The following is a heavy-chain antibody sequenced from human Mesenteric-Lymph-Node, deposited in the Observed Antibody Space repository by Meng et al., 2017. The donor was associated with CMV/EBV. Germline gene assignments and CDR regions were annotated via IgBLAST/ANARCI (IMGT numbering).Heavy chain of an antibody. J-gene: IGHJ4*02. Sequence: GESLKISCAASGFTFSSYWMHWVRQAPGKGLEWVSYISSSGSTIYSADSVKGRFTISRDNARNSLYLQMNSLRAEDTAVYYCARDWSGYEAYWGQGTLVTVSS. D-gene: IGHD5-12*01. CDR1: GFTFSSYW. CDR2: ISSSGSTI. CDR3: ARDWSGYEAY. V-gene: IGHV3-48*04.